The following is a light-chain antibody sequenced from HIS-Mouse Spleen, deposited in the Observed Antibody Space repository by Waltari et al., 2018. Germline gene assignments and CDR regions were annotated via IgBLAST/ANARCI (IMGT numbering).Light chain of an antibody. CDR3: QSADSSGTYWV. Sequence: SYELPQPPSRSVPPGQTARLACAGDALPKQYAYWYQQKPGQAPVLVIYKDSERPSGIPERFSGSSSGTTVTLTISGVQAEDEADYYCQSADSSGTYWVFGGGTKLTVL. J-gene: IGLJ3*02. CDR2: KDS. CDR1: ALPKQY. V-gene: IGLV3-25*03.